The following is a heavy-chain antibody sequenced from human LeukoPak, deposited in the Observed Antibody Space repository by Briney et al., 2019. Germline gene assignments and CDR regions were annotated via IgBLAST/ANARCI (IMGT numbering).Heavy chain of an antibody. CDR2: IIGSGGRT. CDR3: AKASSDSSGWSYY. D-gene: IGHD6-19*01. J-gene: IGHJ4*02. CDR1: GFTFSIYT. Sequence: GGSLRFSCATSGFTFSIYTMTWVRQAPGKGLEWVSTIIGSGGRTYNADSVKGRFTISRDNSKNTLYLQMNSLRAEDTAVYYCAKASSDSSGWSYYWGQGTLVTVSS. V-gene: IGHV3-23*01.